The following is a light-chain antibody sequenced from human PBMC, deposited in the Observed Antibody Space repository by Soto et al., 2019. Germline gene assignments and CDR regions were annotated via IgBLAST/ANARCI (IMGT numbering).Light chain of an antibody. V-gene: IGKV3-15*01. CDR3: QQRSNWPPIT. CDR2: GAS. J-gene: IGKJ5*01. CDR1: QSVSSN. Sequence: EIVMTQSPVTLSVSPGERATLSCRASQSVSSNLAWYQQKPGQAPRLLIYGASTRATGIPARFSGSGSGTEFTLTISSLEPEDAAVYYCQQRSNWPPITFGQGTRLEI.